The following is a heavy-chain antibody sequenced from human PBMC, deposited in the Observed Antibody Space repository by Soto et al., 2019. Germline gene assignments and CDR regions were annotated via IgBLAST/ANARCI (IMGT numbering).Heavy chain of an antibody. J-gene: IGHJ4*02. V-gene: IGHV1-3*01. D-gene: IGHD6-19*01. CDR3: ADGPGGCESAGDY. CDR2: INDGNDNT. CDR1: GYTFTSYA. Sequence: ASVKVSWKGFGYTFTSYAMHWVRRAPGQMCECIGLINDGNDNTKYSQMFQCRVTMTTDTAVSTAYMELSSLRSEDTDVYYCADGPGGCESAGDYWGQETLVTVSS.